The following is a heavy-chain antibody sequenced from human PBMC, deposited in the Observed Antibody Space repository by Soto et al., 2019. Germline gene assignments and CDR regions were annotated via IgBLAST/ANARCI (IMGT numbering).Heavy chain of an antibody. CDR1: GYSFTSYW. D-gene: IGHD3-3*01. CDR2: IYPGDSNT. J-gene: IGHJ6*02. CDR3: ARHAYDFWSGHSNPRYYYGMDV. Sequence: GESLKISCKGSGYSFTSYWIGWVRQMPGKGLEWMGIIYPGDSNTRYSPSLQGQVTISVDKSISTAYLQWSSLKATDTAMYYCARHAYDFWSGHSNPRYYYGMDVWGQGTTLTVS. V-gene: IGHV5-51*01.